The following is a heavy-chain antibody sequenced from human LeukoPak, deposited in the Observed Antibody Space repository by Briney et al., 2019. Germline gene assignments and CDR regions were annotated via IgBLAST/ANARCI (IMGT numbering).Heavy chain of an antibody. Sequence: GASVKVSCKASGFTFTNYFLHWVRHTPGQGLEWMAYINSNTGATTYAQKFLGRVTLTTDTSISTTYMDLSRLTSGDTAVYYWARGDALVREVPEYYYAYWAQGPLVPVPS. J-gene: IGHJ4*02. CDR3: ARGDALVREVPEYYYAY. D-gene: IGHD3-16*01. CDR1: GFTFTNYF. CDR2: INSNTGAT. V-gene: IGHV1-2*02.